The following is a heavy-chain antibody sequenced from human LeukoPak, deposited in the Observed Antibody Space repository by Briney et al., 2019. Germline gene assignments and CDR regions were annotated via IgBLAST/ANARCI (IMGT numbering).Heavy chain of an antibody. CDR1: GGSFSGYY. J-gene: IGHJ4*02. V-gene: IGHV4-34*01. CDR2: INHSGST. Sequence: SVNLSFSGAVYGGSFSGYYWSWIRQPPGNGLVWIGEINHSGSTNYNPSLKSRVTISVDTSKNQFSLKLSSVTAADTAVYYCARGRCSCYPLWGQGTLVTVSS. CDR3: ARGRCSCYPL. D-gene: IGHD2-15*01.